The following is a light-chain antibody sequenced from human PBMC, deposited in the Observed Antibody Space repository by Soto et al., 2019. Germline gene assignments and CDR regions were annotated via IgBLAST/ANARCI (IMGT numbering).Light chain of an antibody. CDR3: QDYGSSAWT. Sequence: TVMSQSTAIPSVSPAERATLSCRASQSVSSNLAWYQQKPGQPPRLLIYGASTRATGIPERFSGSGSGTDFTLTISRLGPEDFAVYYCQDYGSSAWTFGQGTKVDI. CDR2: GAS. J-gene: IGKJ1*01. V-gene: IGKV3-20*01. CDR1: QSVSSN.